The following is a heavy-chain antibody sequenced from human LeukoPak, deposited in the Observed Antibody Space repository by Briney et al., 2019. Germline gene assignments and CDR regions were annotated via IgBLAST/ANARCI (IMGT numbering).Heavy chain of an antibody. Sequence: GASVKVSCKASGGTFSSYGISWVRQAPGQGLEWMGGIIPIFGTANSAQKFQGRVTITADESTSTAYMELSSLRSDDTAMYYCARGPTYYYDNRGYYPTFFDSWGQGTLVTVSS. D-gene: IGHD3-22*01. CDR3: ARGPTYYYDNRGYYPTFFDS. CDR1: GGTFSSYG. CDR2: IIPIFGTA. V-gene: IGHV1-69*13. J-gene: IGHJ4*02.